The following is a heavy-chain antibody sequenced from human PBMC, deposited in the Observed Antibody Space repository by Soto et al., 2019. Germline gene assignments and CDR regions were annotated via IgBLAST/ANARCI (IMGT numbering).Heavy chain of an antibody. D-gene: IGHD2-2*01. J-gene: IGHJ6*02. CDR2: IQYSGHS. V-gene: IGHV4-30-4*01. CDR3: ARGNATRPARLGMDV. Sequence: QVQLQESGPGLVKPSQTLSLTCTVSGDSINTDDYYWTWIRQPPGKGLEWIGNIQYSGHSSNTLSPKSRVTMSIDTSKSQFSLKLTSVTVADTAVYYFARGNATRPARLGMDVWGQGTAVTVSS. CDR1: GDSINTDDYY.